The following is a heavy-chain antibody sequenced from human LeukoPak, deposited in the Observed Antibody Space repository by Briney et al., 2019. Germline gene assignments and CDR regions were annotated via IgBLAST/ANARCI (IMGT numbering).Heavy chain of an antibody. CDR1: GFTFSDYY. CDR3: ARDRRRDYYDSSGYHNGPTG. CDR2: ISSSGSTI. Sequence: PGGSLRLSCAASGFTFSDYYMSWIRQAPGKGLEWVSYISSSGSTIYYADSVKGRFTISRDNAKNSLYLQMNSLRAEDTAVYYCARDRRRDYYDSSGYHNGPTGWGQGTLVTVSS. J-gene: IGHJ4*02. V-gene: IGHV3-11*01. D-gene: IGHD3-22*01.